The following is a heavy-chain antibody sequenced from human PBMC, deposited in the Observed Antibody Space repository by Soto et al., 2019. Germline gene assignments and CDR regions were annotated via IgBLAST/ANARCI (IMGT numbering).Heavy chain of an antibody. CDR3: ARDFYDSVGYTWFDS. CDR2: IHNSGTS. Sequence: LSLTCTVSGDTSTSYYWGWIRQAPGKGLEWIGHIHNSGTSTHNPSLNGRVTISIDMSKKQFSLKLTPLTSADTAVYYCARDFYDSVGYTWFDSWSQGTQVTVSS. D-gene: IGHD3-22*01. V-gene: IGHV4-59*01. J-gene: IGHJ5*01. CDR1: GDTSTSYY.